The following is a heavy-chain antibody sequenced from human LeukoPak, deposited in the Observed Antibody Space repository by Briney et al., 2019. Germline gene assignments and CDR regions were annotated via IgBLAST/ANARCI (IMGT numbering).Heavy chain of an antibody. Sequence: GGSLRLSCAASGFTFSSCWMHWVRQVPGKGLVWVSRISTDGGSTNYADSVKGRFTISRDNAKNTLHLQMNSLRAEDTAVYYCASSYATYHYYYMDVWGKGTTVTVSS. CDR2: ISTDGGST. J-gene: IGHJ6*03. D-gene: IGHD2-2*01. CDR1: GFTFSSCW. V-gene: IGHV3-74*01. CDR3: ASSYATYHYYYMDV.